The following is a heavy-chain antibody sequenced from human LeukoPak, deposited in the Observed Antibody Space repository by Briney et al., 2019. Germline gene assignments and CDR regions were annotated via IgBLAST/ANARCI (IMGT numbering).Heavy chain of an antibody. CDR1: GFTLSTNA. Sequence: GGSLRLSCLTSGFTLSTNAMRWVRQAPGKGLEWISGISGSGASTYYADSVKGRFTISTDDSRNTLYLQMNSLRGDDTAVYYCAKDVGKWESLHFFDYWGQGTLVTVSS. CDR2: ISGSGAST. J-gene: IGHJ4*02. V-gene: IGHV3-23*01. D-gene: IGHD1-26*01. CDR3: AKDVGKWESLHFFDY.